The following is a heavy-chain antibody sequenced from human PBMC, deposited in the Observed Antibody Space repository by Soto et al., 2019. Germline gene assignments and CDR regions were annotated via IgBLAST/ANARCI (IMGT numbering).Heavy chain of an antibody. Sequence: ASVKVSCKASGYTFTNYGISWVRQAPGQGLEWMGWISAYNGNTNYAQKLQGRVTMTTDTSTSTAYMELRSLRSDDTAVYYCASGSIYDSSGYYYYGMDVWGQGTTVTVSS. CDR3: ASGSIYDSSGYYYYGMDV. D-gene: IGHD3-22*01. J-gene: IGHJ6*02. CDR1: GYTFTNYG. V-gene: IGHV1-18*01. CDR2: ISAYNGNT.